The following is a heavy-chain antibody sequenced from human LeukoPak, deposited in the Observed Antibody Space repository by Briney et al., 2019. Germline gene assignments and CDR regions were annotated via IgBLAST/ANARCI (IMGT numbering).Heavy chain of an antibody. CDR2: IYYSGST. D-gene: IGHD3-16*01. CDR3: ARELEGGELDY. V-gene: IGHV4-59*01. J-gene: IGHJ4*02. Sequence: PSETLSLTCTVSGGSISSYYWSWIRQPPGKGLEWIGYIYYSGSTNYNPSLKSRVTISVDTSKNQLSLKLSSVTAADTAVYYCARELEGGELDYWGQGTLVTVSS. CDR1: GGSISSYY.